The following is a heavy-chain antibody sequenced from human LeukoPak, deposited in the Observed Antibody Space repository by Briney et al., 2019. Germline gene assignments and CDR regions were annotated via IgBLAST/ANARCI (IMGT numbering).Heavy chain of an antibody. Sequence: SETLSLTCSVSGGSISSSSYYWGWIRQPPGKGLEWIGSIYYSGSMYYNPSLKSRLTIFVDTSKNQFSLKLSSVTAADTAVYYCARTESYDILTGYWYFDYWGQGILVTVSS. V-gene: IGHV4-39*01. D-gene: IGHD3-9*01. J-gene: IGHJ4*02. CDR1: GGSISSSSYY. CDR3: ARTESYDILTGYWYFDY. CDR2: IYYSGSM.